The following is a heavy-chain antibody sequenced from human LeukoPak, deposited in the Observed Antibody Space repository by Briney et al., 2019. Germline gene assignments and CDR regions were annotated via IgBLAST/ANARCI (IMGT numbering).Heavy chain of an antibody. J-gene: IGHJ6*03. D-gene: IGHD5-18*01. CDR2: INHSGST. Sequence: SETLSLTCAVYGGSFSGYYWSWIRQPPGKGLEWIGEINHSGSTNYNPSLQSRVTISVDTSKNQSSLQLSSVTAADTAVYYFATLRDSYRKCYYYYYMDVWGKGTTVTVPS. V-gene: IGHV4-34*01. CDR3: ATLRDSYRKCYYYYYMDV. CDR1: GGSFSGYY.